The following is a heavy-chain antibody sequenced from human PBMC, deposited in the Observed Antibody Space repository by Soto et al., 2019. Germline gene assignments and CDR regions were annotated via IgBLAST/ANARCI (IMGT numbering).Heavy chain of an antibody. Sequence: QVLLQESGPGLVKPSETLSLTCTVSGGSISDFYWSWIRQPPGKGLEGIGYSYYSGRTNYNPSLQRRVTISPDTCMNRFSLNLRSMSPADTAVYDCARVGGLAARTFDYWGPGTLATVSS. D-gene: IGHD6-6*01. V-gene: IGHV4-59*01. J-gene: IGHJ4*02. CDR3: ARVGGLAARTFDY. CDR2: SYYSGRT. CDR1: GGSISDFY.